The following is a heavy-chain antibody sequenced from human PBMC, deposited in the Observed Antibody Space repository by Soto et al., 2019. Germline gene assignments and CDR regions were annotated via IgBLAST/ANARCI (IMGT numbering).Heavy chain of an antibody. CDR3: AASGYYYDSSGYYPLAEYFQH. V-gene: IGHV3-23*01. Sequence: GSLRLSCAASGFTFSSYAMNWVRQAPGKGLEWVSAISGSGDNTYYADSAKGRFTISRDNSKNTLYLQMNSLRAEDTAVYYCAASGYYYDSSGYYPLAEYFQHWGQGTLVTVS. D-gene: IGHD3-22*01. CDR2: ISGSGDNT. CDR1: GFTFSSYA. J-gene: IGHJ1*01.